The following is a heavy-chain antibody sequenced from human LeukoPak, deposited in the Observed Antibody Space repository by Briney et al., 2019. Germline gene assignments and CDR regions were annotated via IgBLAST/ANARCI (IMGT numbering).Heavy chain of an antibody. CDR2: IYYSGST. V-gene: IGHV4-31*03. D-gene: IGHD2-2*01. CDR3: ARGLVGPAAIGIYWFDP. Sequence: SETLSLTCTVSGGSISSGGYYWIWIRQQPGKGLEWIGYIYYSGSTYYNPSLKSRVTISVDPSKHQFSLKLSSLTAADTAVYYCARGLVGPAAIGIYWFDPWGQGTLVTVSS. CDR1: GGSISSGGYY. J-gene: IGHJ5*02.